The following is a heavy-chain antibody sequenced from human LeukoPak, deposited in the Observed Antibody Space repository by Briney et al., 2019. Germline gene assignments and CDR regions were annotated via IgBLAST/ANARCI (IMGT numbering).Heavy chain of an antibody. D-gene: IGHD5-24*01. V-gene: IGHV3-53*01. CDR3: TRDQMNY. CDR1: EFTVSRNY. CDR2: IFSNGDT. J-gene: IGHJ4*02. Sequence: GGSLRLSCTASEFTVSRNYMLWVRQAPGKGLEWVSLIFSNGDTHYADSVKGRFNISRDTSKNTVSLQMNSLRVEDTAMYYCTRDQMNYWGQGTLVTVSS.